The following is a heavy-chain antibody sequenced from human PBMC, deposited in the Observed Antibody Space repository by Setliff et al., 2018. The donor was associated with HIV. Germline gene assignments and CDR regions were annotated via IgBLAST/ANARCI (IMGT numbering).Heavy chain of an antibody. J-gene: IGHJ2*01. V-gene: IGHV4-28*01. Sequence: PSETLSLTCGVSGDSIRRNYWWGWIRQSPGKGLEWIGYIYYSGSTNYNPSLKSRVTISVDTSKNQFSLKLSSVTAADTAVYYCARGLSSGWYGYWYFDLWGRGTLVTVSS. CDR1: GDSIRRNYW. CDR2: IYYSGST. CDR3: ARGLSSGWYGYWYFDL. D-gene: IGHD6-19*01.